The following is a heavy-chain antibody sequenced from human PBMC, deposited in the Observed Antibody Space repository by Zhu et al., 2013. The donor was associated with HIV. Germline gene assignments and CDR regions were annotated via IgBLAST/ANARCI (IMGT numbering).Heavy chain of an antibody. J-gene: IGHJ4*02. CDR3: ARGQWELPLLHEY. CDR1: GYTFTGHY. Sequence: QVQLVQSGAEVKKPGASVKVSCKASGYTFTGHYLHWVRQAPGQGLQWMGWINPNSGGTNYAQQFQGRVTMTRDTSISTAYMELSSLRSDDTAVYYCARGQWELPLLHEYWGQGTLVTVSS. D-gene: IGHD1-26*01. CDR2: INPNSGGT. V-gene: IGHV1-2*02.